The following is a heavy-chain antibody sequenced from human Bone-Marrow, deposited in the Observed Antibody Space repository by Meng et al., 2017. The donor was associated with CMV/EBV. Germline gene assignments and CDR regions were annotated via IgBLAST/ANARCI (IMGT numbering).Heavy chain of an antibody. D-gene: IGHD1-26*01. CDR1: GFTFSSYW. Sequence: GGSLRLSCAASGFTFSSYWMSWVRQAPGKGLEWVANIKQDGSEKYYVDSVRGRFTISRDNANYSLYLQMNSLRDEDTAVYYCANEVELTESRDYWGQGTLVTVSS. CDR3: ANEVELTESRDY. J-gene: IGHJ4*02. V-gene: IGHV3-7*01. CDR2: IKQDGSEK.